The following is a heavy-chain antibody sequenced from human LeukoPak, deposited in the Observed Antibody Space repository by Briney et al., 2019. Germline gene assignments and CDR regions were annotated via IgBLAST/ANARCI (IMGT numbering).Heavy chain of an antibody. J-gene: IGHJ4*02. D-gene: IGHD4-17*01. CDR3: ASPTTVTTGFDY. V-gene: IGHV1-69*05. Sequence: SVKVSCKASGGTFSSHAISWVRQAPGQGLEWMGGIIPIFGTANYAQKFQGRVTITTDESTSTAYMELSSLRSEDTAVYYCASPTTVTTGFDYWGQGTLVTVSS. CDR1: GGTFSSHA. CDR2: IIPIFGTA.